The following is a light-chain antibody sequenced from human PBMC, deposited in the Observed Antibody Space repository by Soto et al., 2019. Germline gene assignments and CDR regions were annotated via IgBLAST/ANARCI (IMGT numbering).Light chain of an antibody. J-gene: IGLJ1*01. CDR2: GDS. CDR1: GSNIGAGYD. Sequence: QTVVTQPPSVSGAPGQRVTISCTGSGSNIGAGYDVHWYQHRPGTAPKLLVFGDSHRPSGVPDRFSGSKSGTSASLAITGLQAEDEGDHYCQSYDSTLDARYVFGTGTKVTVL. CDR3: QSYDSTLDARYV. V-gene: IGLV1-40*01.